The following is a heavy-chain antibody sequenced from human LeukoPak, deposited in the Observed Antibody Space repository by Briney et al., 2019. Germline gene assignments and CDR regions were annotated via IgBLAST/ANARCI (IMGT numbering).Heavy chain of an antibody. J-gene: IGHJ4*02. Sequence: GGSLRLSCAASGFTFSSYEMKWVRQAPGKGLEWVSYISSSGSTIYYADSVKGRFTISRDNAKNSLYLQMNSLRAEDTAVYYCASVSVVVAAPLDYWGQGTRVTVSS. V-gene: IGHV3-48*03. CDR2: ISSSGSTI. CDR1: GFTFSSYE. D-gene: IGHD2-15*01. CDR3: ASVSVVVAAPLDY.